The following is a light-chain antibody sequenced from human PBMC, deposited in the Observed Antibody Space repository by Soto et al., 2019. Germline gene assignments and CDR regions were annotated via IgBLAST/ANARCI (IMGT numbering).Light chain of an antibody. J-gene: IGKJ1*01. CDR3: QQYNYWPPWT. Sequence: EIVMTQSPATLSVSPGERATLSCRASQSVSSNLAWYQQKPCQAPRLLISGASTRATGIPARFSGSGSGTEFPLTISRLQSEDFAVYYCQQYNYWPPWTFGQGTKVAIK. V-gene: IGKV3-15*01. CDR2: GAS. CDR1: QSVSSN.